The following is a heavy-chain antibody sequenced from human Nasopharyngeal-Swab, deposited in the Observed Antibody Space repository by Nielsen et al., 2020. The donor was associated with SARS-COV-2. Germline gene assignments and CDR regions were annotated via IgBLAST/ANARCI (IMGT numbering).Heavy chain of an antibody. Sequence: ASVKVSCKASGYTFTSYAMHWVRQAPGQRLEWMGWINAGNGNTKYSQKFQGRVTITRDTSASTAHMELSSLRSEDTAVYYCARDLLVRVWLRGDYPSGYMDVWGKGTTVTVSS. CDR3: ARDLLVRVWLRGDYPSGYMDV. CDR2: INAGNGNT. CDR1: GYTFTSYA. D-gene: IGHD4-17*01. V-gene: IGHV1-3*01. J-gene: IGHJ6*03.